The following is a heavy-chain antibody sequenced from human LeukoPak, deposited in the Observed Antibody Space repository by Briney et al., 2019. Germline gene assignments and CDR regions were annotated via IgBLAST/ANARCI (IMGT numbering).Heavy chain of an antibody. CDR1: GGTFSSYA. J-gene: IGHJ5*02. CDR2: IIPILGIA. D-gene: IGHD3-10*01. Sequence: ASVKVSCKASGGTFSSYAISWVRQAPGQGLEWMGRIIPILGIANYAQKFQGRVTITADKSTSTAYMELRSLRSDDTAVYYCARNRYGSGSLNWFDPWGQGTLVTVSS. CDR3: ARNRYGSGSLNWFDP. V-gene: IGHV1-69*04.